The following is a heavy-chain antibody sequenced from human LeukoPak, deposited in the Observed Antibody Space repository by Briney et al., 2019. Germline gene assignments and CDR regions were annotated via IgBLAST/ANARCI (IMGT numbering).Heavy chain of an antibody. V-gene: IGHV3-49*04. CDR3: TSAHDSSAYYHSGVDY. J-gene: IGHJ4*02. D-gene: IGHD3-22*01. CDR2: IRSKTYRGTA. Sequence: PGGSLRLSCTASGFTFGDYAMSWVRQAPGKGLEWVGFIRSKTYRGTAEYAASVKGRFTISRDDSKSIAYLQTNSLKTDDTAVYYCTSAHDSSAYYHSGVDYWGQGTLVTVSS. CDR1: GFTFGDYA.